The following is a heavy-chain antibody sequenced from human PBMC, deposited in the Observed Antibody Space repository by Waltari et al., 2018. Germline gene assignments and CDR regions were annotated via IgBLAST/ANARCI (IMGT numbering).Heavy chain of an antibody. CDR3: ARGAPTGLELLADY. Sequence: QVQLVQSGAEVKKPGASVKVSCKASGYTFTSYGISWVRQAPGQGLEWMGWISANNGNTNDAQRRKGRVTMTTDTSTSTAYMDLRSLRSDDTAVYYGARGAPTGLELLADYWGQGTLVTVSS. CDR1: GYTFTSYG. J-gene: IGHJ4*02. D-gene: IGHD1-26*01. V-gene: IGHV1-18*01. CDR2: ISANNGNT.